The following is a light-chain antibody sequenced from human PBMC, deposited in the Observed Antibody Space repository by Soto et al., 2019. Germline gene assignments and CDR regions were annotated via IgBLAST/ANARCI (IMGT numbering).Light chain of an antibody. J-gene: IGLJ2*01. CDR3: CSYAGSRV. V-gene: IGLV2-23*02. Sequence: QAVVTQPASVSGSPGQSITISCTGTSSDVGSYNLVSWYQQHPGNAPKLMIYEVSKRPSGVSNRFSGSKSGNTASLTISGLQAEDEADYYCCSYAGSRVFGGGTKLTVL. CDR2: EVS. CDR1: SSDVGSYNL.